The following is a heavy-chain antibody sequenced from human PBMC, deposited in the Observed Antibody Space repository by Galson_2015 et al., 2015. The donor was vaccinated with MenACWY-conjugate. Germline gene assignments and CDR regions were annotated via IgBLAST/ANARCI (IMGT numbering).Heavy chain of an antibody. J-gene: IGHJ4*02. CDR1: GFTFSHYG. CDR2: ISYDGNNQ. D-gene: IGHD6-19*01. CDR3: ARVLSSGWTRHVDY. Sequence: SLRISCAASGFTFSHYGMHWVRQAPGKGLEWVTAISYDGNNQYYADSVKGRFTISRDNSKNTVSLQMNGLTTEDTDVYFCARVLSSGWTRHVDYWGQGTLVAVSS. V-gene: IGHV3-30*03.